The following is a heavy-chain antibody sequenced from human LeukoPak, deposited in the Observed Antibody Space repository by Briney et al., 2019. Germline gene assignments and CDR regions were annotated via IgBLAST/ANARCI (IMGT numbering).Heavy chain of an antibody. J-gene: IGHJ4*02. CDR3: AREYSSGFTIDH. CDR2: ISRSSSYI. CDR1: GFTFSNYS. Sequence: GGSLRLSCAASGFTFSNYSMNWVRQAPGKGLEWVSSISRSSSYISYADSVKGRFTISRDNAKNSLYLQMNSLGAEDTAVYYCAREYSSGFTIDHWGQGTLVTVSS. V-gene: IGHV3-21*01. D-gene: IGHD6-19*01.